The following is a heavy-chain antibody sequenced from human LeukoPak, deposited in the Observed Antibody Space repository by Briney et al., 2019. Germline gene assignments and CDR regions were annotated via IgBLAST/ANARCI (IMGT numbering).Heavy chain of an antibody. D-gene: IGHD2-15*01. CDR3: ARDYCSGGSCWPEY. J-gene: IGHJ4*02. Sequence: PSETLSLTCTVPGGSISSYYWSWIRQPAGKGLEWIGRIYTSGSTNYNPSRKGRVTMSVDTSKTQFSLKLSSVTAADTAVYYCARDYCSGGSCWPEYWGQGTLVTVSS. CDR1: GGSISSYY. CDR2: IYTSGST. V-gene: IGHV4-4*07.